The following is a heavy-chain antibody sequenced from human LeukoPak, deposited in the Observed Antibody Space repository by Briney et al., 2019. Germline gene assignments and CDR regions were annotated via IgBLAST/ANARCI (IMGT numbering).Heavy chain of an antibody. D-gene: IGHD1-26*01. CDR3: ARHSGTYYDY. CDR1: GFTFSTYW. Sequence: PGGSLRLSCAASGFTFSTYWMTWVRQAPGKGLEWVANIKRDGSETYYVDSVKGRFTISRDNAKNSLSLQVNSLRAEDTAVYYCARHSGTYYDYWGQGTLVTVSS. V-gene: IGHV3-7*01. J-gene: IGHJ4*02. CDR2: IKRDGSET.